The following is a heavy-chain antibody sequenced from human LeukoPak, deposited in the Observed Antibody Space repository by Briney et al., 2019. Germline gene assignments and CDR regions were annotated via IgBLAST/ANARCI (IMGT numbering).Heavy chain of an antibody. CDR1: GGSINSHY. Sequence: SETLSLTCTVSGGSINSHYWSWIRQPPGKGLQWIGFISYSGSTSYNPSLMSRVTISVDTSKNQFSLKLNSVTAADTALYFCARSYYDFWSGFYSDFWGQGTLVTVSS. CDR3: ARSYYDFWSGFYSDF. CDR2: ISYSGST. J-gene: IGHJ4*02. D-gene: IGHD3-3*01. V-gene: IGHV4-59*11.